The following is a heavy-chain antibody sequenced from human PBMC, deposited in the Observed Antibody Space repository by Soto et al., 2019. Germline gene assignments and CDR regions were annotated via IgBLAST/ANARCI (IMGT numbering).Heavy chain of an antibody. D-gene: IGHD3-3*01. CDR1: GDSIGNYY. J-gene: IGHJ4*02. CDR3: ARGQAFWTGYYRMPYYFDY. Sequence: SETLSLTCTVSGDSIGNYYWSWMRQPPGKGLEWIGYIYYSGSTSYNPSLKSRVTISVDTPKNQFSLKLASVTAADTAIYYCARGQAFWTGYYRMPYYFDYWGQGALVTVSS. V-gene: IGHV4-59*01. CDR2: IYYSGST.